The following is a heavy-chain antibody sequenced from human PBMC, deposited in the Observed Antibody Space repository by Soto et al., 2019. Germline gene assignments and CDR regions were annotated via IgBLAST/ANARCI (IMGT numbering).Heavy chain of an antibody. Sequence: GGSLRLSCAASGFTFSSYAMTWVRQAPGKGLEWVSAIGGSDGSTYYADSVKGRFTISRDNSKNTVYLQMNSLRAEDTAVYYCAREGGIAAAGPSNWFDPWGQGT. V-gene: IGHV3-23*01. J-gene: IGHJ5*02. D-gene: IGHD6-13*01. CDR1: GFTFSSYA. CDR3: AREGGIAAAGPSNWFDP. CDR2: IGGSDGST.